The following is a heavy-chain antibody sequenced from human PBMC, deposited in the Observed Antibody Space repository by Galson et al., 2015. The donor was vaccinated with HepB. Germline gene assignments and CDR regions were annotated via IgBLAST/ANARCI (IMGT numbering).Heavy chain of an antibody. Sequence: SLRLSCAASGFTFTTYGMDWVRQAPGKGLEWVANITQDGSETNYADSVKGRFTISRDNAETSLYLQMNSLRVDDTAVYYCARAFDAVEDWGQGAAVTVPS. J-gene: IGHJ6*02. CDR1: GFTFTTYG. V-gene: IGHV3-7*04. CDR2: ITQDGSET. CDR3: ARAFDAVED. D-gene: IGHD2-8*01.